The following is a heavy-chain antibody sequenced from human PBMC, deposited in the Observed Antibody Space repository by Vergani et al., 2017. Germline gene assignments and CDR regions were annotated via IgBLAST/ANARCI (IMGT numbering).Heavy chain of an antibody. CDR2: ISGSGGRT. Sequence: EVQLLESGGGLVQPGGSLRLSCAASGFTFSSYAMSWVRQAPGKGLEWVSAISGSGGRTYYADSVKGRFTISRDNSKNTLYLQMNSLRAEDTAVYYCAKDGGGPYSSSRYWFDPWGQGTRVTVSS. CDR1: GFTFSSYA. D-gene: IGHD6-13*01. J-gene: IGHJ5*02. CDR3: AKDGGGPYSSSRYWFDP. V-gene: IGHV3-23*01.